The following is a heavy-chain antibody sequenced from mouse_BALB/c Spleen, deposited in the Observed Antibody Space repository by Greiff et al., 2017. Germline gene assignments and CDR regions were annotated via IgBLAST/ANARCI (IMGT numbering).Heavy chain of an antibody. CDR2: ILPGSGST. V-gene: IGHV1-9*01. D-gene: IGHD1-1*02. CDR3: ARGTLWGPLDY. J-gene: IGHJ2*01. Sequence: QVQLKESGAELMKPGASVKISCKATGYTFSSYWIEWVKQRPGHGLEWIGEILPGSGSTNYNEKFKGKATFTADTSSNTAYMQLSSLTSEDSAVYYCARGTLWGPLDYWGQGTTLTVSS. CDR1: GYTFSSYW.